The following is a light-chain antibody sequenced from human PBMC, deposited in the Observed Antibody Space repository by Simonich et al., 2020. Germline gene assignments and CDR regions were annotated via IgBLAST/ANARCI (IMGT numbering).Light chain of an antibody. J-gene: IGKJ4*01. V-gene: IGKV4-1*01. Sequence: DIVMTQSPDSLAVSLGERATINCKSSQSVLYSSKNKNYLAWYQQKPGQPPQLLNYWATTRESWVPDRFSGSGSGTDFTLTISSLQAEDVAVYYCQQYYSTPLTFGGGTKVEIK. CDR1: QSVLYSSKNKNY. CDR2: WAT. CDR3: QQYYSTPLT.